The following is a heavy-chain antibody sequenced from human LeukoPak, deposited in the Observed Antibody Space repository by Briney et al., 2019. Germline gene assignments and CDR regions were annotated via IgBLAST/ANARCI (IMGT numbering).Heavy chain of an antibody. CDR2: IYYSGST. J-gene: IGHJ6*02. CDR1: GGSISSGDYY. V-gene: IGHV4-30-4*01. CDR3: AREEDYYGMDV. Sequence: SQTLSLTCTVSGGSISSGDYYWSWIRQPPGKGLEWIGYIYYSGSTYYNSSLKSRVTISVDTSKNQFSLKLSSVTAADTAVYYCAREEDYYGMDVWGQGTTVTVSS.